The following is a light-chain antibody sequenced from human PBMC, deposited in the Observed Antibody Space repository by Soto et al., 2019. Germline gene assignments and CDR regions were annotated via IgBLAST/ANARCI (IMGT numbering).Light chain of an antibody. CDR1: QSVYKNF. CDR2: CAS. V-gene: IGKV3-20*01. J-gene: IGKJ4*01. Sequence: EIVLTQSPGTLSLSPGERATLSCRASQSVYKNFLAWYQQKPGQAPRLLINCASNRATGIPDRFSGSGSGTDFSLTIVRLGPDDFAVYFCQQYGSSPQTFGGGTKVAIK. CDR3: QQYGSSPQT.